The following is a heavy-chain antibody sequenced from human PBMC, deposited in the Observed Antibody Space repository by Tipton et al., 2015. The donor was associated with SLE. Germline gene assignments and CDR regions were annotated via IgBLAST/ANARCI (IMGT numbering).Heavy chain of an antibody. V-gene: IGHV3-30-3*01. Sequence: SLRLSCAASGFILSSYAMHWVRQAPGKGLEWVAVISYDGSNRYYADSVKGRFIISRDNSRNTLYLQMNSLKSEDTAVYYCSISPYGDHGGYWGQGTLVTVSS. CDR3: SISPYGDHGGY. J-gene: IGHJ4*02. CDR1: GFILSSYA. CDR2: ISYDGSNR. D-gene: IGHD4-17*01.